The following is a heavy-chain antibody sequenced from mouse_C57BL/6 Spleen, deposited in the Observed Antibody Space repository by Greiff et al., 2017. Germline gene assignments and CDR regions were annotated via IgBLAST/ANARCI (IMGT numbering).Heavy chain of an antibody. CDR3: ARWGGTAWFAY. D-gene: IGHD4-1*01. CDR1: GYTFTDYY. Sequence: QVQLQQSGPELVKPGASVKISCKASGYTFTDYYINWVKPRPGQGLEWIGWSFPGSGSTYYNEKFTGKATLTVDKSSSPASMLLSSLPSEDSAVYFCARWGGTAWFAYWGQGTLVTVSA. J-gene: IGHJ3*01. V-gene: IGHV1-75*01. CDR2: SFPGSGST.